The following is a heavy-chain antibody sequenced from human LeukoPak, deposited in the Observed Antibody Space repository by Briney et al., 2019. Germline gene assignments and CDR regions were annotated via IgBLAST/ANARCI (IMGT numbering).Heavy chain of an antibody. Sequence: GRSLRLSCAPSGFTFSSYAMHWVRQAPGKGLEWVAVIWHDGGNEYYGDSVKGRFTISRDNSKNTLYLQMNSLRAEDTAVYYCAKTIQLWAFDYWGQGTLVTVSS. CDR1: GFTFSSYA. CDR2: IWHDGGNE. V-gene: IGHV3-33*06. J-gene: IGHJ4*02. CDR3: AKTIQLWAFDY. D-gene: IGHD5-18*01.